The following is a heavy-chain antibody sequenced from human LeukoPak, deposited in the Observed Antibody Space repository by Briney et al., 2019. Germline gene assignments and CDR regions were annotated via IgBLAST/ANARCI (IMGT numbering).Heavy chain of an antibody. J-gene: IGHJ3*02. CDR1: GGTFSSYA. Sequence: SVKVSCKASGGTFSSYAISWVRQAPGQGPEWMGGIIPLFRTANYAQKFQGRVTITADKSTNTAFMELSSLRSEDTAMYYCATNYEILSGYPKNYYFHIWGEGTMVTVSS. CDR2: IIPLFRTA. V-gene: IGHV1-69*06. D-gene: IGHD3-9*01. CDR3: ATNYEILSGYPKNYYFHI.